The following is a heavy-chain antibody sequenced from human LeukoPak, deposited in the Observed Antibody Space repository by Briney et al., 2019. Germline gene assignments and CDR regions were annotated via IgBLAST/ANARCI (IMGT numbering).Heavy chain of an antibody. D-gene: IGHD1-26*01. CDR1: GFTFSSYS. V-gene: IGHV3-21*01. J-gene: IGHJ4*02. CDR3: ARLGVGATGAFDY. CDR2: ISSSSSYI. Sequence: GGSLRLSCAASGFTFSSYSMNWVRQAPGKGLEWASSISSSSSYIYYADSVKGRFTISRDNAKNSLYLQMNSLRAEDTAVYYCARLGVGATGAFDYWGQGTLVTVSS.